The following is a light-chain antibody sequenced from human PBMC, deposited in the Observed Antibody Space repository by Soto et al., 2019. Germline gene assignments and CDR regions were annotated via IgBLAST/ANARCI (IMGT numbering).Light chain of an antibody. V-gene: IGKV2-30*01. CDR3: TQGTHWPRT. J-gene: IGKJ1*01. CDR2: RVS. Sequence: DVVLTQSPLSLPVNFGQPASISCRSSKSLVYSDGNTHLSWFHQRPGQSPRRLIYRVSSRDSGVPDRFSGCGSGTDFTLEISRVEAEDVGIYFCTQGTHWPRTFGQGTKVEVK. CDR1: KSLVYSDGNTH.